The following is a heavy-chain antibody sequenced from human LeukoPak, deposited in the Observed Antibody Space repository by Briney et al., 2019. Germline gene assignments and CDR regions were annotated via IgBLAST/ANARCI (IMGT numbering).Heavy chain of an antibody. Sequence: GGSLRLSCAASGFTFSDYYMSWLRQAPGKGLEWVSYISSSGSTIYYADSVKGRFTFSRDNAKNSLYLQMNSLRAEDTAVYYCAITMIVVVINPVDYWGQGTLVTVSS. CDR2: ISSSGSTI. CDR1: GFTFSDYY. J-gene: IGHJ4*02. D-gene: IGHD3-22*01. CDR3: AITMIVVVINPVDY. V-gene: IGHV3-11*01.